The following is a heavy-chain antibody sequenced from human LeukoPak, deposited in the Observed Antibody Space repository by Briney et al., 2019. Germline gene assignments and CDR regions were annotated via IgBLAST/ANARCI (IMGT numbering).Heavy chain of an antibody. D-gene: IGHD2-15*01. CDR3: AGSGYCSGGSCYSDY. V-gene: IGHV3-21*01. CDR2: ISSSSSYI. J-gene: IGHJ4*02. CDR1: GFTFSSYS. Sequence: GGSLRLSCAASGFTFSSYSMNWVRQAPGKGLEWVSSISSSSSYIYHADSVKGRFTISRDNAKNSLHLQMNSLRAEDTAVYYCAGSGYCSGGSCYSDYWGQGTLVTVSS.